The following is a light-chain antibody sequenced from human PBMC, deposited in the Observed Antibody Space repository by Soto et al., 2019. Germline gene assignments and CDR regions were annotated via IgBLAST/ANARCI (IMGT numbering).Light chain of an antibody. CDR1: NSNIGSNT. CDR2: STN. Sequence: QSVLTQPPSASGTPGQRVTISCSGTNSNIGSNTVNWYQQRPGTAPRLLIYSTNQRPSGVPDRFSGSESGTSASLAMSGLQSEDEADYYCAAWDDSLNGPWFFGGGTKLTVL. V-gene: IGLV1-44*01. J-gene: IGLJ3*02. CDR3: AAWDDSLNGPWF.